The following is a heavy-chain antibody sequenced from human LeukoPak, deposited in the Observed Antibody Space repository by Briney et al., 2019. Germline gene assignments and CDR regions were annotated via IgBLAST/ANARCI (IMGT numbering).Heavy chain of an antibody. CDR2: INAGNGNT. Sequence: GASVKVSCKASGYTFTSYAMHWVRQAPGQRLEWMGWINAGNGNTKYSQKFQGRVTITRDTSASTAYMELSSLRSEDTAVYYCARVGYCSSTSCYGYFDYWGQGTLVTVSS. D-gene: IGHD2-2*01. J-gene: IGHJ4*02. V-gene: IGHV1-3*01. CDR3: ARVGYCSSTSCYGYFDY. CDR1: GYTFTSYA.